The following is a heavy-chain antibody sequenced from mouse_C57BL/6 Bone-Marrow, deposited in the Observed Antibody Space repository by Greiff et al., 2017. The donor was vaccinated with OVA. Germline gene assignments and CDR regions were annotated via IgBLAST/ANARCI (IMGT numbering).Heavy chain of an antibody. J-gene: IGHJ3*01. Sequence: EVKVVESGGGLVQPKGSLKLSCAASGFSFNTYAMNWVRQAPGKGLEWVARIRSKSNNYATYYADSVKDRFTISRDDSESMLYLQMNNLKTEDTAMYYCVRHGDWDLAWFAYWGQGTLVTVSA. CDR3: VRHGDWDLAWFAY. V-gene: IGHV10-1*01. D-gene: IGHD4-1*01. CDR2: IRSKSNNYAT. CDR1: GFSFNTYA.